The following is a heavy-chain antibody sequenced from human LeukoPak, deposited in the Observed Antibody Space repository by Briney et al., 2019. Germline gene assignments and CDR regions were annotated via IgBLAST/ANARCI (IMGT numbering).Heavy chain of an antibody. CDR1: GFTFSNYA. V-gene: IGHV3-23*01. CDR3: VIWGDYDVLTGYYVPDY. D-gene: IGHD3-9*01. Sequence: GGSLRLSCVASGFTFSNYAMSWVRQAPGKGLEWVTAITGSGTNRYYADSLKGRFTTSRDNSKNTVFLQMNSLRHEDTAIYYCVIWGDYDVLTGYYVPDYWGQGTLVTVAS. CDR2: ITGSGTNR. J-gene: IGHJ4*02.